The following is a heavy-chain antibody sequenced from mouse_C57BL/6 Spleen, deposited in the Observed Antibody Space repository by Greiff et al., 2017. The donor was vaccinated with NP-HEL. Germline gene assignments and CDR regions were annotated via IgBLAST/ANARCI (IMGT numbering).Heavy chain of an antibody. D-gene: IGHD2-10*01. CDR2: IYPGDGDT. Sequence: VQLQQSGPELVKPGASVKISCKASGYAFSSSWMNWVKQRPGKGLEWIGRIYPGDGDTNYNGKFKGKATLTADKSSSPAYMQLSSLTSEDSAVYVCARGKAYYGNSGAMDYWGQGTSVTVSS. CDR3: ARGKAYYGNSGAMDY. V-gene: IGHV1-82*01. J-gene: IGHJ4*01. CDR1: GYAFSSSW.